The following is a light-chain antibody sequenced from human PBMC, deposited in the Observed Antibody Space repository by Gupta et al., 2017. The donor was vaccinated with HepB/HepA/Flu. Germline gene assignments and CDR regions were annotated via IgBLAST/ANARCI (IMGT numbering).Light chain of an antibody. CDR1: QDINNY. CDR2: AAS. J-gene: IGKJ4*01. Sequence: DIQMTQSPSSVSASVGDRVTLTCRASQDINNYLAWYQQKSGKAPKLLIYAASNLQSGVPSRFSGSGSGTYFTLTISSLQPEDFATYYCQQANRFPVTFGGGTKVEIK. V-gene: IGKV1-12*01. CDR3: QQANRFPVT.